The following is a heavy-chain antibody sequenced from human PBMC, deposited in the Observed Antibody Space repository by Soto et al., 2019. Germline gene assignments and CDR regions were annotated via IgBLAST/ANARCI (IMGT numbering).Heavy chain of an antibody. J-gene: IGHJ4*02. Sequence: QVQLVESGGGVVQPGRSLRLSCAASGFTFSNYGMHWVRQAPGKGLEWVAVIWYDGSNKHYADSVKGRFTISRDNSKNTLYLQMDSLRAEDTAVYYCFAYCGGDCYSADYWGQGTLVTVSS. CDR1: GFTFSNYG. D-gene: IGHD2-21*01. V-gene: IGHV3-33*03. CDR3: FAYCGGDCYSADY. CDR2: IWYDGSNK.